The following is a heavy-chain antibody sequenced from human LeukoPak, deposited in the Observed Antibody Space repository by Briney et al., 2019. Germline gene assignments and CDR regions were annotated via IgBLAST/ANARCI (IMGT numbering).Heavy chain of an antibody. D-gene: IGHD5-12*01. Sequence: GGSLRLSCAASGFTFRSYEMNWVRQAPGKGLEWVSYISSSGSTIYYADSVKGRFTISRDNAKNSLYLQMNSLRAEDTAVYYCARTSIVANDYWGQGTLVTVSS. V-gene: IGHV3-48*03. CDR2: ISSSGSTI. CDR1: GFTFRSYE. J-gene: IGHJ4*02. CDR3: ARTSIVANDY.